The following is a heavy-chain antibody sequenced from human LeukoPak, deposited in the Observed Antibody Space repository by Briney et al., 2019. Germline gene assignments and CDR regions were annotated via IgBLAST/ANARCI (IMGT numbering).Heavy chain of an antibody. CDR2: ISYDGSNN. CDR1: GFTFSSYA. V-gene: IGHV3-30-3*01. CDR3: ARVPYYYDSSGSDY. Sequence: GGSLRLSCAASGFTFSSYAMHWVRQAPGKGLEWVAVISYDGSNNYYADSVKGRFTISRDNSKNTLYLQMNSLRAEDTAVYYCARVPYYYDSSGSDYWGQGTLVTVSS. J-gene: IGHJ4*02. D-gene: IGHD3-22*01.